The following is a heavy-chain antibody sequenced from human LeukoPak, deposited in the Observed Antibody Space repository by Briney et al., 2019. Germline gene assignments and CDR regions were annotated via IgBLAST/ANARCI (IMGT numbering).Heavy chain of an antibody. D-gene: IGHD6-19*01. V-gene: IGHV4-59*01. CDR3: ASHSSGWSTLDY. CDR2: IYYSGST. CDR1: GGSISSYY. Sequence: PETLSLTCTVSGGSISSYYWSWIRQPPGKGLEWIGYIYYSGSTNYNPSLKSRVTISVDTSKNQFSLKLSSVTAADTAVYYCASHSSGWSTLDYWGQGTLVTVSS. J-gene: IGHJ4*02.